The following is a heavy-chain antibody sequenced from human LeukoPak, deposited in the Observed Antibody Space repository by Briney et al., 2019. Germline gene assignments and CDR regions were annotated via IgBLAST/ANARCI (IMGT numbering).Heavy chain of an antibody. CDR1: GGSVSSGSYY. J-gene: IGHJ4*02. Sequence: SETLSLTCTVSGGSVSSGSYYWSWIRQPPGKGLEWIGYIYYSGSTNYNPSLKSRVTISVDTSKNQFSLKLSSVTAADTAVYYCAREGGYDFSHFDYWGQGTLVTVSS. V-gene: IGHV4-61*01. CDR2: IYYSGST. D-gene: IGHD5-12*01. CDR3: AREGGYDFSHFDY.